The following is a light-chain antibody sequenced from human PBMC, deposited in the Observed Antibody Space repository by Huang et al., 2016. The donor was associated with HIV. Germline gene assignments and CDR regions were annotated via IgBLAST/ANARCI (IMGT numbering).Light chain of an antibody. CDR1: QIISHYN. CDR3: QKHGS. V-gene: IGKV3-20*01. J-gene: IGKJ3*01. Sequence: EVVLTQSPGTLSLSPGDTATLSCRASQIISHYNLAWYQQRPGQAPRLLSYGSSNRATGIPDRFSGSGSDTEFTLTINRVEPEDIALYFCQKHGSFGPGTK. CDR2: GSS.